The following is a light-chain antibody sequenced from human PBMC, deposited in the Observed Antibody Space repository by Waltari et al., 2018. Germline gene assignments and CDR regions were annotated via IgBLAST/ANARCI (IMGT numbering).Light chain of an antibody. CDR3: SSYTSSSTPMV. CDR2: DVS. Sequence: QSALTQPASGSGSPGQSITIPCTGTSRDVGGFNYVSWYQQHPGTAPNRMIYDVSKRASRVSNRVSGSKSGNTSSLTISGLQAEDEADYYCSSYTSSSTPMVFGTGTTVTVL. V-gene: IGLV2-14*01. J-gene: IGLJ1*01. CDR1: SRDVGGFNY.